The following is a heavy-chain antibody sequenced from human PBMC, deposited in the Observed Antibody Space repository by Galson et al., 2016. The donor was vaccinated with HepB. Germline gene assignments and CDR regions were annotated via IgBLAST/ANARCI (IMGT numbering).Heavy chain of an antibody. J-gene: IGHJ4*02. CDR1: GLTLRHFA. CDR2: INRDGSVT. D-gene: IGHD6-19*01. V-gene: IGHV3-7*01. CDR3: AMGNSGWPDY. Sequence: SLRLSCAASGLTLRHFAMHWVRQAPGKGLEWVANINRDGSVTHYVDSVEGRFTISRDNAKNSLFLQMNSLRAEDTAVYYCAMGNSGWPDYWGQGTLVTVSS.